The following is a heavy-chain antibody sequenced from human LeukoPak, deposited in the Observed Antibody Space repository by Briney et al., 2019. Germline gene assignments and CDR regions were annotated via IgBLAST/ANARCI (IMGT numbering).Heavy chain of an antibody. D-gene: IGHD3-22*01. CDR3: ATEHDDSAFDI. CDR1: GYTFTGYY. CDR2: INPNSGGT. V-gene: IGHV1-2*06. J-gene: IGHJ3*02. Sequence: ASVKVSCKASGYTFTGYYMHWVRQAPGQGLEWMGRINPNSGGTNYAQKFQGRVTMTRDTSISTAYMELSSLRSEDTAVYYCATEHDDSAFDIWGQGTMVTVSS.